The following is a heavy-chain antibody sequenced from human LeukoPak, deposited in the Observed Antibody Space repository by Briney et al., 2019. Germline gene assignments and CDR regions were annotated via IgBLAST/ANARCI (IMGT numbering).Heavy chain of an antibody. J-gene: IGHJ4*02. CDR1: GYTFTSYY. D-gene: IGHD6-19*01. CDR3: ASSGWYEKGVYDY. V-gene: IGHV1-46*03. Sequence: GASVTVSCKASGYTFTSYYMHWVRQAPGQGLEWMGIINPSGGSTSYAQKFQGRFTMTRDTSTSTVYMELSSLRSEDTAVYYCASSGWYEKGVYDYWGQGTLVTVSS. CDR2: INPSGGST.